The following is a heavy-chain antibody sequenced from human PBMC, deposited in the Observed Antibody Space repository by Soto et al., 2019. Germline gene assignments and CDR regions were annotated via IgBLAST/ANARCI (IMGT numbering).Heavy chain of an antibody. CDR3: ARAYPMVYAISNWFDP. CDR1: GGSISSGGYY. J-gene: IGHJ5*02. Sequence: SETLSLTCTVSGGSISSGGYYWSWIRQHPGKGLEWIGYIYYSGSTYYNPSLKSRVTISVDTSKNQFSLKLSSVTAADTAVYYCARAYPMVYAISNWFDPWGQGTLVTVSS. D-gene: IGHD2-8*01. CDR2: IYYSGST. V-gene: IGHV4-31*03.